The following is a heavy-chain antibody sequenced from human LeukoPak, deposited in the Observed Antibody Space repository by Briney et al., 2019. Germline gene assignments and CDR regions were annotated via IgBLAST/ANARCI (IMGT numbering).Heavy chain of an antibody. D-gene: IGHD5-18*01. CDR3: ASQGVGYSYGQGYFYYMDV. Sequence: AASVKVSCKASGYTFTSYGISWVRQAPGQGLEWMGWISAYNGNTNYAQKLQGRVTMTTDTSTSTAYMELRSLRSDDTAVYYCASQGVGYSYGQGYFYYMDVWGKGTTVTVSS. CDR2: ISAYNGNT. V-gene: IGHV1-18*01. CDR1: GYTFTSYG. J-gene: IGHJ6*03.